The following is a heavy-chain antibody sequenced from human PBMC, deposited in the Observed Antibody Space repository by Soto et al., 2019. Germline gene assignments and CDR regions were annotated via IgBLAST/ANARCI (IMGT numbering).Heavy chain of an antibody. CDR1: GFTFSTYA. CDR2: IYSGGNT. CDR3: AHSSGPYYFDY. D-gene: IGHD3-22*01. J-gene: IGHJ4*02. Sequence: SLRLSCAASGFTFSTYAMSWVRQAPGRGLEWVSIIYSGGNTYYADSVRGRFTISRDNSKNTLYLQMNSLRAEDTAVYYCAHSSGPYYFDYWGQGTLVTVSS. V-gene: IGHV3-53*01.